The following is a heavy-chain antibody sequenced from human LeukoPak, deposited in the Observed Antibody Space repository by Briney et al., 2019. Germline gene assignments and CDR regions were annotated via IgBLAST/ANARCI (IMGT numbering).Heavy chain of an antibody. CDR1: GFTFGSYG. D-gene: IGHD3-9*01. Sequence: GGSLRLSCAASGFTFGSYGMHWVRQAPGKGLEWVAFIRYDGSNKYYADSVKGRFTISRDNSKNTLYLQMNSLRAEDTAVYYCTRDLMDYDVSTGLHHYYMDVWGQGTTVTVSS. V-gene: IGHV3-30*02. J-gene: IGHJ6*02. CDR3: TRDLMDYDVSTGLHHYYMDV. CDR2: IRYDGSNK.